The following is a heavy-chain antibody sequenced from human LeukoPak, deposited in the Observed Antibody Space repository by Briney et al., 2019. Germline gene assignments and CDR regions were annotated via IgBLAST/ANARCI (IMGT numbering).Heavy chain of an antibody. Sequence: GGSLRLSCAASGFTFSSYEMNWVRQAPGKGLEWVSYMSSSGSIIYYADSVKGRFTISRDSAKNSLYLQMNSLRAEDTAVYYCARGAHYYDSSGYYGAFDIWGQGTMVTVSS. CDR2: MSSSGSII. V-gene: IGHV3-48*03. J-gene: IGHJ3*02. D-gene: IGHD3-22*01. CDR3: ARGAHYYDSSGYYGAFDI. CDR1: GFTFSSYE.